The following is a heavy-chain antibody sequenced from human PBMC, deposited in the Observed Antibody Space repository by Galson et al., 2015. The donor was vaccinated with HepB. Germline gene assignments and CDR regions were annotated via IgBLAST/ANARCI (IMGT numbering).Heavy chain of an antibody. CDR2: ISGYTGYT. CDR1: GYTFTTYG. CDR3: ARECSSTNCVFDY. J-gene: IGHJ4*02. Sequence: SVKVSCKASGYTFTTYGISWVRQAPGQGLEWMGWISGYTGYTSYAQKLQGRLTMTTDTSTSTAYMELRSLRSDDTAMYYCARECSSTNCVFDYWEQGTLVTVSS. V-gene: IGHV1-18*01. D-gene: IGHD2-2*01.